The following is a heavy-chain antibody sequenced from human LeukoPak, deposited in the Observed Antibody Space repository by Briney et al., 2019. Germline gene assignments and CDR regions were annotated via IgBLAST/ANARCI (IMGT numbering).Heavy chain of an antibody. CDR1: GFTFSNAW. D-gene: IGHD3-22*01. CDR2: IKSKTDGGTT. CDR3: ARGTPDYYDSRGYRTKWFDP. Sequence: GGSLRLSCAASGFTFSNAWMSWVRQAPGKGLEWVGRIKSKTDGGTTDYAAPVKGRFTISRDDARNTLYLQMNCLRAEDMAVYYCARGTPDYYDSRGYRTKWFDPWGQGTLVTVSS. V-gene: IGHV3-15*01. J-gene: IGHJ5*02.